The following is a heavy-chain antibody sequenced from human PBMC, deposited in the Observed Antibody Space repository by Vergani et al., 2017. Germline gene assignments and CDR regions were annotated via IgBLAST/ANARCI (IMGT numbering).Heavy chain of an antibody. J-gene: IGHJ4*02. Sequence: QVQLVESGGGVAQPGRSLRLSCAASGFTFSSYGMHWVRQAPGKGLEWVAVISYDGSNKYYADSVKGRFTISRDNSKNTLFLQLKTLRAEDTGVYYCAKDYTIMGALHYWGQGTLVAVSS. D-gene: IGHD2-8*01. V-gene: IGHV3-30*18. CDR1: GFTFSSYG. CDR3: AKDYTIMGALHY. CDR2: ISYDGSNK.